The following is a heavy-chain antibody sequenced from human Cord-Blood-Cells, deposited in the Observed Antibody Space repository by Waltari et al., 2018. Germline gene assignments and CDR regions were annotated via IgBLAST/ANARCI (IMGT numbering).Heavy chain of an antibody. D-gene: IGHD6-13*01. CDR1: GFTFSSTW. V-gene: IGHV3-7*01. J-gene: IGHJ3*02. CDR3: ARDYSQLGDAFDI. CDR2: IKQDGSEK. Sequence: EVQLVESGGGLVQPGGSLRLSWAASGFTFSSTWWLWVRQAPGKGLEWVANIKQDGSEKYYVDSVKGRFTISRDNAKNSLYLQMNSLRAEDTAVYYCARDYSQLGDAFDIWGQGTMVTVSS.